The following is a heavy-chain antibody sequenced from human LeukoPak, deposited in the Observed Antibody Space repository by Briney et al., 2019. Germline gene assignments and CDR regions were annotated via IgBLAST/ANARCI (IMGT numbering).Heavy chain of an antibody. J-gene: IGHJ3*01. CDR2: ITSDGSST. V-gene: IGHV3-74*03. Sequence: GGSLRLSCAASGFTFSSYWKHWFRQAPGKGLVWASRITSDGSSTTYADSVKGRITIARDNAKNTLYLQMNSLRAEDTAVYYCVRARGFSYGPEAFDVWGQGTMVTVSS. CDR3: VRARGFSYGPEAFDV. D-gene: IGHD5-18*01. CDR1: GFTFSSYW.